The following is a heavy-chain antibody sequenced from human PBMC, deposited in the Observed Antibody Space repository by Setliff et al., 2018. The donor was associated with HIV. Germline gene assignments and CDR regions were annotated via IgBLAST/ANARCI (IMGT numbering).Heavy chain of an antibody. CDR1: GFTVSSNY. Sequence: PGGSLRLSCAASGFTVSSNYMSWVRQAPGKGLEWVPYISSSSNTIYYADSVKGRFTISRDNAKNSLYLQMNSLRAEDTAVYYCARGWFDSWGQGTLVTVSS. V-gene: IGHV3-48*04. J-gene: IGHJ5*01. CDR2: ISSSSNTI. CDR3: ARGWFDS.